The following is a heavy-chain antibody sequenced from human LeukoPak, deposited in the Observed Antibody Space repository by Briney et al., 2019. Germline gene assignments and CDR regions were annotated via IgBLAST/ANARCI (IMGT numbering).Heavy chain of an antibody. CDR3: ARVSGMEVVEQYTDSLFDVFDI. CDR2: INAYNGNT. J-gene: IGHJ3*02. Sequence: GASVKVSCKASGYTFTSYGISWVRQAPGQGLEWMGWINAYNGNTNYAQKLQGRVTMTTDTSTSTAYMELSRLRSDDTAVYYCARVSGMEVVEQYTDSLFDVFDIWGQGTMVTVTS. D-gene: IGHD2-15*01. V-gene: IGHV1-18*01. CDR1: GYTFTSYG.